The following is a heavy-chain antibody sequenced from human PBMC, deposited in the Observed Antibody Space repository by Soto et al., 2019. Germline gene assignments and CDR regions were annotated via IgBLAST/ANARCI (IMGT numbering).Heavy chain of an antibody. CDR1: GFTVSNNH. V-gene: IGHV3-53*01. CDR2: IYSGGGT. J-gene: IGHJ4*02. CDR3: ARCPSYGFVDY. D-gene: IGHD5-18*01. Sequence: PGGSLRLSCAASGFTVSNNHMTWVRQAPGKGLEWVSVIYSGGGTHYTDSVKGRFTISRDNSKNTLYLQMNSLRVEDTAVYYCARCPSYGFVDYWGQGTLVTVSS.